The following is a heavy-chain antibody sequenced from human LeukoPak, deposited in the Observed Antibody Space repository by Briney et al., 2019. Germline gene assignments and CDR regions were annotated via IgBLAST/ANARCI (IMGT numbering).Heavy chain of an antibody. CDR1: GGSISSYY. D-gene: IGHD2-15*01. CDR3: ARRCSGGSCFAGYYYMDV. V-gene: IGHV4-59*01. Sequence: SETLSLTCNVSGGSISSYYWSWIRQPPGKGLEWIGYIYYSGSTNYNPSLKSRVTISVDTSKNQFSLKLSSVTAADTAVYHCARRCSGGSCFAGYYYMDVWGKGTTVTVSS. CDR2: IYYSGST. J-gene: IGHJ6*03.